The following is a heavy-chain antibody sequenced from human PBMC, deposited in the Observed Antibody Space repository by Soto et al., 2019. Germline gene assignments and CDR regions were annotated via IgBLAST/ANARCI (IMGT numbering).Heavy chain of an antibody. V-gene: IGHV3-7*03. D-gene: IGHD5-18*01. J-gene: IGHJ6*02. Sequence: GGSMRLSCAASGFTFISYWMSWVRLAPGKGLEWVANMKQDGSEKYYVDSVKGRFTVSRDNAKKSLYLQMISLRAEDTAVYYCARDGGYRYGTYYGMDVWGQGTTVTVSS. CDR2: MKQDGSEK. CDR1: GFTFISYW. CDR3: ARDGGYRYGTYYGMDV.